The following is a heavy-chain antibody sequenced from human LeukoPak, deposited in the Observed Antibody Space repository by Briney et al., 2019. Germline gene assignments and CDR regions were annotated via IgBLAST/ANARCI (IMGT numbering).Heavy chain of an antibody. CDR2: INSDDSII. Sequence: GGSLRLSCAASGFTFSTYWMHWVRQAPGEGLVWVSRINSDDSIINYADSVKGRFTISRDNAKNTLYLQMNSLRAEDTAVYYCAREGSGNYWGNDYWGQGTLVTVSS. CDR1: GFTFSTYW. J-gene: IGHJ4*02. V-gene: IGHV3-74*01. D-gene: IGHD1-26*01. CDR3: AREGSGNYWGNDY.